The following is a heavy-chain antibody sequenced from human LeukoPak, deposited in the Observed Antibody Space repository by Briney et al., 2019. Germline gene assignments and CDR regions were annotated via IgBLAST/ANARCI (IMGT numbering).Heavy chain of an antibody. J-gene: IGHJ3*02. CDR1: GGSFSGYY. Sequence: SETLSLTCAVYGGSFSGYYWSWIRQPPGKGPGWIGEINHSGSTNYNPSLKSRVTISVDTSKNQFSLKLSSVTAADTAVYYCARPLRGDAFDIWGQGTMVTVSS. D-gene: IGHD1-26*01. V-gene: IGHV4-34*01. CDR3: ARPLRGDAFDI. CDR2: INHSGST.